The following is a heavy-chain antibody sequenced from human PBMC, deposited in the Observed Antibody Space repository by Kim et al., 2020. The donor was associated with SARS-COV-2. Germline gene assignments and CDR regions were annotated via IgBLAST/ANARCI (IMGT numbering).Heavy chain of an antibody. CDR1: GFTFDNYA. V-gene: IGHV3-9*01. J-gene: IGHJ3*02. Sequence: GGSLRLSCAASGFTFDNYALHWVRQVPGKGLEWVSVISWDSNTIDYADSVKGRFTISRDNAKEFLYLQMNSLRAEDTARYYCTKDRSALLVGSEYDAFDIWGHGTMVTVSS. CDR2: ISWDSNTI. CDR3: TKDRSALLVGSEYDAFDI. D-gene: IGHD1-1*01.